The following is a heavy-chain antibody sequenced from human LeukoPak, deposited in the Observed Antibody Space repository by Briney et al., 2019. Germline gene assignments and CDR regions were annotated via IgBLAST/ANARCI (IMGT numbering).Heavy chain of an antibody. D-gene: IGHD2-2*02. J-gene: IGHJ5*02. Sequence: SETLSLTCSVSGGSISGYYWTWIRQPAGKGLEWIGRVYTSGSTNYNPSLKSRVTISVDTSKNQFSLKLSSVTAADTAVYYCAGIVPAAIGFDPWGQGTLVTVSS. CDR3: AGIVPAAIGFDP. V-gene: IGHV4-4*07. CDR2: VYTSGST. CDR1: GGSISGYY.